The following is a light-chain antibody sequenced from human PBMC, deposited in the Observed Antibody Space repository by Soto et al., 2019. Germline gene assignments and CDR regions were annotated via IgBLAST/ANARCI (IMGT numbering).Light chain of an antibody. CDR2: EVN. CDR3: SSYTSSSNFV. CDR1: SSDVGSYNY. J-gene: IGLJ1*01. Sequence: QSVLIQPPSVSGSPGQSVTISCTGTSSDVGSYNYVSWSQQHPGKAPQLMIYEVNNRPSGVSNRFSGSKSGNTASLTISGLQAEDEADYYCSSYTSSSNFVLGNGTKVTVL. V-gene: IGLV2-14*01.